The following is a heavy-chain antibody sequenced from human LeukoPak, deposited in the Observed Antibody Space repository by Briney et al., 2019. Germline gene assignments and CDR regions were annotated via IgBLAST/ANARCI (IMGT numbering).Heavy chain of an antibody. CDR2: INPSGGST. CDR1: GYTFTSYY. J-gene: IGHJ4*02. D-gene: IGHD3-22*01. V-gene: IGHV1-46*01. CDR3: ASISGYRDY. Sequence: ASVTVSCKASGYTFTSYYMHWVRQARGQRLEWMGIINPSGGSTSYAQKFQVRVTMTRDTSTSTVYMELSSLRTEDTAVYYCASISGYRDYWGQGTLVTVSS.